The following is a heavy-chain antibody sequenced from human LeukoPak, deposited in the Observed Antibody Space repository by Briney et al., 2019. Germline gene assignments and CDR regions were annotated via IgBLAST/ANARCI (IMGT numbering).Heavy chain of an antibody. Sequence: GGSLRLSCASSGFTFNAYWMCWVRPAPGKGLEWVANIKQDETETHYVDSVKGRFTISRDNAKNSLYLQMNNLRAEDTAVYYCARDVPYNMDQMFLDYWGQGTLVTVSS. CDR1: GFTFNAYW. J-gene: IGHJ4*02. CDR2: IKQDETET. V-gene: IGHV3-7*01. CDR3: ARDVPYNMDQMFLDY. D-gene: IGHD3-10*01.